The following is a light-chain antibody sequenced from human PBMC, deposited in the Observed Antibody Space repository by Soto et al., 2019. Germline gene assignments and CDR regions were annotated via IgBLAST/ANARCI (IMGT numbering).Light chain of an antibody. J-gene: IGKJ5*01. V-gene: IGKV3-15*01. Sequence: EIVLTQSPATLSLSPGERATLSCRASQSVNNYLVWYQQKPGQSPRLLIYGASTRATGIPARFSGSGSGTEFTLTISSLQSEDFAVYFCQQYNNWPPITFGQGTDWRL. CDR2: GAS. CDR1: QSVNNY. CDR3: QQYNNWPPIT.